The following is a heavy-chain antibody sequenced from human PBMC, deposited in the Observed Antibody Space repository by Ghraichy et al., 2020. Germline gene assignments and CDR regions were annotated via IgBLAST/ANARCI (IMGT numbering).Heavy chain of an antibody. D-gene: IGHD1-1*01. CDR2: IYYSGST. J-gene: IGHJ6*03. Sequence: ESLNISCTVSGGSISSSSYYWGWIRQPPGKGLEWIGSIYYSGSTYYNPSLKSRVTISVDTSKNQFSLKPSSVTAADTAVYYCARVKVRYYYYYMDVWGKGTTVTVSS. CDR1: GGSISSSSYY. V-gene: IGHV4-39*07. CDR3: ARVKVRYYYYYMDV.